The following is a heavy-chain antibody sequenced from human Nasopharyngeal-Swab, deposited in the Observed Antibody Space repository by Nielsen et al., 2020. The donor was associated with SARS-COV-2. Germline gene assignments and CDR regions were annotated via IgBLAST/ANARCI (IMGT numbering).Heavy chain of an antibody. J-gene: IGHJ4*02. CDR3: ARDSENDGWFPYS. CDR2: TSYDGSIT. V-gene: IGHV3-30-3*01. D-gene: IGHD6-19*01. CDR1: GFIFRTSA. Sequence: GGSLRLSCAASGFIFRTSAMHWLRQAPGKGLEWVAMTSYDGSITYYTDSVKGRFTISRDNSKKTLSLQMNSLRIEDTAVYYCARDSENDGWFPYSWGQGTLVTVSS.